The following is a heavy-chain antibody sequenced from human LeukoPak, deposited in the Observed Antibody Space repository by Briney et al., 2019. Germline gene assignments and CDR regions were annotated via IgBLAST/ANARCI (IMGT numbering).Heavy chain of an antibody. CDR1: GFTFSSYA. J-gene: IGHJ4*02. CDR2: ISYDGSNK. CDR3: ARDRGTSDYYFDY. D-gene: IGHD2-2*01. V-gene: IGHV3-30-3*01. Sequence: PGGSRRLFCAASGFTFSSYAMHWVRQAPGKGLEWVAVISYDGSNKYYADSVRGRFTISRDNSKNTLYLQMNSLRTEDTAVYYCARDRGTSDYYFDYWGQGTLVTVSS.